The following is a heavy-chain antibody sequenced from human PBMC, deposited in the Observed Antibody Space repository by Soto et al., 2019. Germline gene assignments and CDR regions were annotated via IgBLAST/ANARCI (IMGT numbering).Heavy chain of an antibody. CDR1: GFTFSSYS. CDR3: AREAQAVADPGSFDY. D-gene: IGHD6-19*01. Sequence: GGSLRLSCAASGFTFSSYSMNWVRQAPGKGLEWVSYISSSSSTIYYADSVKGRFTISRDNAKNSLYLQMNSLRAEDTAVYYCAREAQAVADPGSFDYWGQGTLVTVSS. V-gene: IGHV3-48*01. J-gene: IGHJ4*02. CDR2: ISSSSSTI.